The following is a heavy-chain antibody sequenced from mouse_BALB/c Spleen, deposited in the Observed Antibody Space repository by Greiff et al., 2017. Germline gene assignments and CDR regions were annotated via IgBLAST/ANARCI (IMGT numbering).Heavy chain of an antibody. CDR2: IDPANGNT. J-gene: IGHJ3*01. Sequence: VQLKESGAELVKPGASVKLSCTASGFNITDTYMHWVKQRPGQGLEWIGRIDPANGNTKYDPKFQGKATITADTSSNTAYLQLSSLTSEDTAVYYCARLDVAYWGQGTLVTVSA. CDR3: ARLDVAY. V-gene: IGHV14-3*02. CDR1: GFNITDTY.